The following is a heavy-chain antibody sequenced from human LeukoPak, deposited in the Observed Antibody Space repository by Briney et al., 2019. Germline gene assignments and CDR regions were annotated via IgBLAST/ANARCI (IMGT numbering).Heavy chain of an antibody. V-gene: IGHV1-18*01. J-gene: IGHJ6*02. CDR3: ARDFRVLRYSHGPTSNYGMDV. Sequence: GASVKVSCKASGYTFTSYGISWVRQAPGQGLEWMGWISAYNGNTNYAQKLQGRVTMTTDTSTSTAYMELRSLRSDDTAVYYCARDFRVLRYSHGPTSNYGMDVWGQGTTVTVSS. CDR1: GYTFTSYG. D-gene: IGHD5-18*01. CDR2: ISAYNGNT.